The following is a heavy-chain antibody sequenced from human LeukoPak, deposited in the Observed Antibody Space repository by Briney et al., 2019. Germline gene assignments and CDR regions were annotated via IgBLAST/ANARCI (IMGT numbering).Heavy chain of an antibody. CDR1: GFTFSSYS. V-gene: IGHV3-23*01. D-gene: IGHD3-10*01. CDR3: AKGTRITMVRGVTDY. CDR2: ISGSGGST. Sequence: GGSLRLSCAASGFTFSSYSMNWVRQAPGKGLEWVSAISGSGGSTYYADSVKGRFTISRDNSKNTLYLQMNSLRAEDTAVYYCAKGTRITMVRGVTDYWAREPWSPSPQ. J-gene: IGHJ4*02.